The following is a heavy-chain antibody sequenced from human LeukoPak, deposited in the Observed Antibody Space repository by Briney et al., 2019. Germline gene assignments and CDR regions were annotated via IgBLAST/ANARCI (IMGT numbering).Heavy chain of an antibody. J-gene: IGHJ4*02. CDR3: ARWDVRGGSYDY. CDR2: IYYSGST. D-gene: IGHD1-26*01. Sequence: SETLSLTCTVSGGSISSYYWSWIRQPPGKGLEWIGYIYYSGSTNYNPSLKSRVTISVDTSKNQFSLKLSSVTAADTAVYYCARWDVRGGSYDYWGQGTLVTVSS. CDR1: GGSISSYY. V-gene: IGHV4-59*08.